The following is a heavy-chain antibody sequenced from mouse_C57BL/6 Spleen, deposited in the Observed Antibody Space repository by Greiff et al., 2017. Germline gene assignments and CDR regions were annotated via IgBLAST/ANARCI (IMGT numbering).Heavy chain of an antibody. Sequence: EVHLVESGGDLVKPGGSLKLSCAASGFTFSSSGMSWVRLTPDKRLEWVATISSGGSYTYYPDSVKGRFTISRDNAKNTLYLQMSSLKSEDTAKYYCARATDGYYLDDWGQGTTLTVTS. CDR2: ISSGGSYT. V-gene: IGHV5-6*01. D-gene: IGHD2-3*01. CDR1: GFTFSSSG. CDR3: ARATDGYYLDD. J-gene: IGHJ2*01.